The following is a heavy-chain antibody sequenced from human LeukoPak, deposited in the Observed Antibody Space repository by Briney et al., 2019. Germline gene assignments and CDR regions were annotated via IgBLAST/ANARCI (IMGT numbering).Heavy chain of an antibody. CDR1: GGSINSDY. CDR3: ARVGGMTTINNAAFDI. CDR2: IYHSGST. Sequence: SETLSLTCSVSGGSINSDYWNWIRQPPGRGLEWIGYIYHSGSTNYNPSLKSRVTISIDKSKKQFSLKLISVTAADTAIYYCARVGGMTTINNAAFDIWGQGTMVTVSS. D-gene: IGHD5-24*01. J-gene: IGHJ3*02. V-gene: IGHV4-59*01.